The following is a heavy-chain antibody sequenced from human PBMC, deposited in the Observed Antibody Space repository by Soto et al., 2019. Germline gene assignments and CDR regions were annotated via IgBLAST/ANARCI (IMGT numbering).Heavy chain of an antibody. CDR1: GFTFSSYR. J-gene: IGHJ4*02. Sequence: VQLVESGGGLVQPGGSLRPSCAASGFTFSSYRMHWVRQAPGQGLLWLSRIYVGGTATNYADSVKGRFPISRDNTKNTMYRQMDSLRAEDTAVYYCARGPGYDGHDSRFDYWGQGVLVAVSS. CDR3: ARGPGYDGHDSRFDY. V-gene: IGHV3-74*01. CDR2: IYVGGTAT. D-gene: IGHD5-12*01.